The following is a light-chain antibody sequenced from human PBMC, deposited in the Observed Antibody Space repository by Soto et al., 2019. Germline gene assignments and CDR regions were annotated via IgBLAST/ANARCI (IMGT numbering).Light chain of an antibody. CDR2: SAS. V-gene: IGKV3-15*01. CDR3: QRYNNWPWT. Sequence: TLSVSPGGRATLSCRASQSISDTLAWYQQKPGQAPRLLIYSASRGASGFPARFSGSGSGTDFTLTISSLQSEDFAVYYCQRYNNWPWTGGQGTELDIK. J-gene: IGKJ1*01. CDR1: QSISDT.